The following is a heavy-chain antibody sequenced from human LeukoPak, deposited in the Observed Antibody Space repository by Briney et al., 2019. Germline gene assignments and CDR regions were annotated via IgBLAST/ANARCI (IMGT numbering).Heavy chain of an antibody. D-gene: IGHD6-13*01. Sequence: GGSLRLSCAASGFTFSRYWMHWVRQVPGKGLVWVSRINPNESDTTSADSVKGRFTISRDDSKNTLFLHMSSLRVEDTAVYYCAKPPGITSTGYFDYWGQGSLVTVSS. V-gene: IGHV3-74*01. CDR3: AKPPGITSTGYFDY. CDR2: INPNESDT. J-gene: IGHJ4*02. CDR1: GFTFSRYW.